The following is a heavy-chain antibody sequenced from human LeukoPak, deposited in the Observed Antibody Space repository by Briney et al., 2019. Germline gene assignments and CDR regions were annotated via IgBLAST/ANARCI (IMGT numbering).Heavy chain of an antibody. V-gene: IGHV3-7*01. J-gene: IGHJ4*02. CDR2: IKPDGSEK. CDR1: GFTFSSYA. Sequence: GGSLRLSCAASGFTFSSYAMSWVRQAPGKGLEWVANIKPDGSEKYYVDSVKGRFTISRDNAENSLFLQMNSLRAEDTAVYYCARRSRDDITRYWGQGTLVTVSS. CDR3: ARRSRDDITRY. D-gene: IGHD3-9*01.